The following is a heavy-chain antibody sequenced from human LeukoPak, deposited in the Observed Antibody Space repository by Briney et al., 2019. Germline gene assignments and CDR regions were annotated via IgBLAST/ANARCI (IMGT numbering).Heavy chain of an antibody. CDR1: GGSISSSSYY. Sequence: SETLSLTCTVSGGSISSSSYYWGWIRQPPGKGLEWIGSIYYSGSTYYNPSLKSRVTISVDTSKNQFSLKLSPVTAADTAVYYCARLGVVVNIINYWGQGTLVTVSS. V-gene: IGHV4-39*01. CDR3: ARLGVVVNIINY. J-gene: IGHJ4*02. CDR2: IYYSGST. D-gene: IGHD3-22*01.